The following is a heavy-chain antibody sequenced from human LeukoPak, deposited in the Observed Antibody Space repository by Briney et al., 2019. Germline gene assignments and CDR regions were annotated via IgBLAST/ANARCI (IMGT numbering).Heavy chain of an antibody. CDR3: ARGATRNYFDY. D-gene: IGHD1-26*01. CDR1: GFTFSSYW. J-gene: IGHJ4*02. V-gene: IGHV3-7*01. CDR2: IKQDGSEK. Sequence: GGSLRLSSAASGFTFSSYWMSWVRQAPGKGLEWVANIKQDGSEKYYVDSVKGRFTISRDNAKNSLYLQMNSLRAEDTAVYYCARGATRNYFDYWGQGTLVTVSS.